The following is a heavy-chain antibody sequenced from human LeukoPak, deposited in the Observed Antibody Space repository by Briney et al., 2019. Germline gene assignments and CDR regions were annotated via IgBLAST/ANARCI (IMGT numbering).Heavy chain of an antibody. D-gene: IGHD2-2*02. V-gene: IGHV4-34*01. J-gene: IGHJ3*02. Sequence: SETLSLTCAVYGGPFSGYYWSWIRQPPGKGLEWIGEINHSGSTNYNPSLKSRVTISVDTSKNQFSLKLSSVTAADTAVYYCARAPLMRYCSSTSCYRPAFDIWGQGTMVTVSS. CDR1: GGPFSGYY. CDR3: ARAPLMRYCSSTSCYRPAFDI. CDR2: INHSGST.